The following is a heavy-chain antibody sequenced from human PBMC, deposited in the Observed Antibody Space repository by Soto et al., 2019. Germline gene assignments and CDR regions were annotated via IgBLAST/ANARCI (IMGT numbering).Heavy chain of an antibody. CDR3: ARDQEDIVEVSAAISDAFDI. J-gene: IGHJ3*02. V-gene: IGHV1-18*01. CDR2: ISAYNGNT. Sequence: QVQLVQSGAEVKKPGASVKVSCQAYGFSLSTYGISWVRQAPGQGLEWMGWISAYNGNTKYAQKFHGRVTMTTDTSTSTAYMELRSLRSDDTAVYYCARDQEDIVEVSAAISDAFDIWGQGTMVTVSS. D-gene: IGHD2-2*02. CDR1: GFSLSTYG.